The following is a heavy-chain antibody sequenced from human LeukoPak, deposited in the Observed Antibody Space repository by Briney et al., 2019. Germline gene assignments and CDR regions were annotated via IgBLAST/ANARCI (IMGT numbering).Heavy chain of an antibody. Sequence: SVKVSCKASVGTFSSYAISWVRQAPGQGLEWMGGIIPIFGTANYAQKFQGRVTITADESTSTAYMELSSLRSEDTAVYYCARAADSLTGYAPGDYWGQGTLVTVSS. V-gene: IGHV1-69*13. J-gene: IGHJ4*02. CDR1: VGTFSSYA. CDR2: IIPIFGTA. CDR3: ARAADSLTGYAPGDY. D-gene: IGHD3-9*01.